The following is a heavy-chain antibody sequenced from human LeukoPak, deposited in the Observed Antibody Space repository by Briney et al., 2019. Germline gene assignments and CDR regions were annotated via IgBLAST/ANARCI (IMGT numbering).Heavy chain of an antibody. CDR2: ISYDGSNK. D-gene: IGHD1-26*01. CDR1: GFTFSSYA. J-gene: IGHJ4*02. Sequence: PGGSLRLSCAASGFTFSSYAMHWVRQAPGKGLEWVAVISYDGSNKYYADSVKGRFTISRDNSKNTLYLQMNSLRAEDTAVYYCARPQGYSGSRFDYWGQGTLVTVSS. V-gene: IGHV3-30-3*01. CDR3: ARPQGYSGSRFDY.